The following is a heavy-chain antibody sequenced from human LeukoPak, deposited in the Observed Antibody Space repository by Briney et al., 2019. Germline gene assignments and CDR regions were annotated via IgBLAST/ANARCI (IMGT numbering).Heavy chain of an antibody. CDR2: IYTSGST. CDR1: GGSISSSSYY. V-gene: IGHV4-61*02. CDR3: AREVRGYSYGYRPTELYWYIDV. D-gene: IGHD5-18*01. J-gene: IGHJ2*01. Sequence: PSETLSLTCTVSGGSISSSSYYWSWIRQPAGKGLEWIGRIYTSGSTNYNPSLKSRVTISVDTSKNQFSLKLSSVTAADTAVYYCAREVRGYSYGYRPTELYWYIDVWGRGTLVTVSS.